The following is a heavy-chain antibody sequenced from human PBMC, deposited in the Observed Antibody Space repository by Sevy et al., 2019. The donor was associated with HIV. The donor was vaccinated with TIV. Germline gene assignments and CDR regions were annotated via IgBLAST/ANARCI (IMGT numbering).Heavy chain of an antibody. D-gene: IGHD3-22*01. CDR3: AKEGTMIVVVIQYYFDY. J-gene: IGHJ4*02. V-gene: IGHV3-23*01. Sequence: GGSLRLSCAASGFTFSSYAMSWVRQAPGKGLEWVSAISGSGGSTYYADSVKGRFTISRDNSKNTLYLQMNSLRAEDTDVYYCAKEGTMIVVVIQYYFDYWGQGTLVTVSS. CDR1: GFTFSSYA. CDR2: ISGSGGST.